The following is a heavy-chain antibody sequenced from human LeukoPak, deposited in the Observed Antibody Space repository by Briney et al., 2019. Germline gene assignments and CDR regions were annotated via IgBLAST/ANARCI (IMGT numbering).Heavy chain of an antibody. CDR3: ARHDTAKDSWYFDY. D-gene: IGHD5-18*01. CDR2: INTNTGNP. CDR1: GYTFTSYA. J-gene: IGHJ4*02. Sequence: ASVKVSCKASGYTFTSYAMNWVRQAPGQGLEWMGWINTNTGNPTYAQGFTGRFVFSLDTSVSTAYLQISSLKAEDTAVYYCARHDTAKDSWYFDYWGQGTLVTVSS. V-gene: IGHV7-4-1*02.